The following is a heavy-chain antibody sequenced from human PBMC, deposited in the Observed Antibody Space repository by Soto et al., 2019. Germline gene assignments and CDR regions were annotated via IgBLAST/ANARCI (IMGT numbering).Heavy chain of an antibody. V-gene: IGHV4-31*03. CDR1: GGSISSGGYY. CDR2: IYYSGST. Sequence: SLSLTCTVSGGSISSGGYYWSWIRQHPGKGLEGIVYIYYSGSTYYNPSLKSRVTISVDTSKNQFSLKLSSVTGAATAVYYCARGIDYWGQGTLVTVSS. J-gene: IGHJ4*02. CDR3: ARGIDY.